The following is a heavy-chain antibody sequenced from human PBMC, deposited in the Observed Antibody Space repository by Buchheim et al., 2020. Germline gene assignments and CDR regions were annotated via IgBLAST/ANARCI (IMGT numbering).Heavy chain of an antibody. CDR3: ARSQGYSSSSLLFGAFDI. CDR2: IDWDDVK. J-gene: IGHJ3*02. D-gene: IGHD6-6*01. Sequence: QVTLKESGPALVKPTQTLTLTCTFSGFSLSTSGMRVSWIRQPPGKALEWLARIDWDDVKFYSTSLKTRLTISKDTSKNQVVLTMTNMDPVDTATYYCARSQGYSSSSLLFGAFDILGQGT. CDR1: GFSLSTSGMR. V-gene: IGHV2-70*04.